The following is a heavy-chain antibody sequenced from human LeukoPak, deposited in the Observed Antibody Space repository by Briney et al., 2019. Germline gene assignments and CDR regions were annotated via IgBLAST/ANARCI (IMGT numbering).Heavy chain of an antibody. CDR2: ISGYNGNT. J-gene: IGHJ4*02. Sequence: ASVKVSCKASGYTFTNYGISWVRQAPGQGLEWMGWISGYNGNTNHAQKFQGRVTMTTDTSTRTAYIELRSLRSDDTAVYYCARDQGQRRDVYNFWWEDWGQGTLVTVSS. CDR3: ARDQGQRRDVYNFWWED. CDR1: GYTFTNYG. D-gene: IGHD5-24*01. V-gene: IGHV1-18*01.